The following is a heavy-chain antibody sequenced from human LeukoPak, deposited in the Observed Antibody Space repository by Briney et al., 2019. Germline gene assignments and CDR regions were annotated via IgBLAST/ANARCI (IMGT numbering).Heavy chain of an antibody. J-gene: IGHJ4*02. Sequence: GGSLRLSCTASGFTFSIYWMSWVRQAPGKGLEWVASIKEDGSEEHYVDSVKGRFTISRDNARNSVHVQMNSLRAEDTAVYYCARGYYYDSRGYDEGYFDYWGQGTLVTVSS. CDR3: ARGYYYDSRGYDEGYFDY. D-gene: IGHD3-22*01. CDR1: GFTFSIYW. CDR2: IKEDGSEE. V-gene: IGHV3-7*03.